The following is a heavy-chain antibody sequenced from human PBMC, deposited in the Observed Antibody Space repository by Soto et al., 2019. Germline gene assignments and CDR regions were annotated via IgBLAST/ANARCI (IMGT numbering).Heavy chain of an antibody. CDR3: ARGSGYSYGPHPYDY. V-gene: IGHV1-8*01. Sequence: ASVKVSCKASGYTFTSYDINWVRQATGQGLEYLGWMNPNSGNTAYVQKFQGRVTMTWDTSITTAYMELSSLRSEDTAVYYCARGSGYSYGPHPYDYWGQGTLVTVSS. CDR2: MNPNSGNT. J-gene: IGHJ4*02. CDR1: GYTFTSYD. D-gene: IGHD5-18*01.